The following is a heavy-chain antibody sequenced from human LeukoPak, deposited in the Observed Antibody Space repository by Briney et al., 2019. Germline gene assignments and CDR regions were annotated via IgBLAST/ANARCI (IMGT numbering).Heavy chain of an antibody. V-gene: IGHV4-34*01. CDR2: INHSGST. CDR1: GGSFSGYY. D-gene: IGHD3-22*01. J-gene: IGHJ3*02. CDR3: ARRRDDSSGYYLRKAFDI. Sequence: KTSETLSLTCAVYGGSFSGYYWSWIRQPPGKGLEWIGEINHSGSTNYNPSLKSRVTISVDTSKNQFSLKLSSVTAADTAVYYCARRRDDSSGYYLRKAFDIWGQGTMVTVSS.